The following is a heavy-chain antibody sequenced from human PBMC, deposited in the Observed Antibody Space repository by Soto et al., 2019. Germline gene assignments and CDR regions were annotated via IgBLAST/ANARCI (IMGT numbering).Heavy chain of an antibody. CDR2: IYYSGSA. V-gene: IGHV4-31*03. D-gene: IGHD4-4*01. J-gene: IGHJ4*02. CDR3: ARIRSGNHPDN. CDR1: GGSISSAGYF. Sequence: QVQLQESGPGLVKPSQTLSLTCSVSGGSISSAGYFWSWIRQHTGKGLEWIGHIYYSGSAYYSPSLKSRVAISVDTSRNQFSLNLSSVTAADTAVYYCARIRSGNHPDNWGQGTLVTVSS.